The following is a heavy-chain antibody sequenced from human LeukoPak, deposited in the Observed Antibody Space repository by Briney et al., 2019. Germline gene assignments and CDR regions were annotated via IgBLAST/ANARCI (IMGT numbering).Heavy chain of an antibody. D-gene: IGHD2-21*01. CDR1: GFTFSSYA. Sequence: PGGSLRLYCAASGFTFSSYAMSWVRQAPGKGLEWVSAISGSGGSTYYADSVKGRFTISRDNSKNTLYLQMNCLRAEDTAVYYCAKFLPTHIVVANYYFDYWGQGTLVTVSS. J-gene: IGHJ4*02. CDR3: AKFLPTHIVVANYYFDY. CDR2: ISGSGGST. V-gene: IGHV3-23*01.